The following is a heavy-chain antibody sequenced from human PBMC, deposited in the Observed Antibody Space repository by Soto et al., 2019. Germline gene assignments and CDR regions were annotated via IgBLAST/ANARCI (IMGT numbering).Heavy chain of an antibody. Sequence: QVQLVQSGAEVKKPGSSVKVSCKASGGTFSSYAISWVRQAPGQGLEWMGGIIPIFGTANYAQKFQGRVTINAYESTSTAYMELSSLRSEETAVYYCASSAKPYSAVAGPDYWGQGTLVTVSS. J-gene: IGHJ4*02. CDR1: GGTFSSYA. CDR2: IIPIFGTA. V-gene: IGHV1-69*12. D-gene: IGHD6-19*01. CDR3: ASSAKPYSAVAGPDY.